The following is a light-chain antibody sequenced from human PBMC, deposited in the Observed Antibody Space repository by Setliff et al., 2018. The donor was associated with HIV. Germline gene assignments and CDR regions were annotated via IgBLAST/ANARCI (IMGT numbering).Light chain of an antibody. V-gene: IGLV3-21*04. Sequence: LTQRPSVSVAPGKTARITCGGDNIGIKSVHWYQQKPGQAPVVVMYYDHDRPSWIPERFSGSNSGNTATLTISRVEVGDEADYNCQVWDSSSDHYVFGSGTKVTVL. CDR3: QVWDSSSDHYV. J-gene: IGLJ1*01. CDR1: NIGIKS. CDR2: YDH.